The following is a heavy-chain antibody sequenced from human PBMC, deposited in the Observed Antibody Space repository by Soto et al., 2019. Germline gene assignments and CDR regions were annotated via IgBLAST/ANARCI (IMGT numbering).Heavy chain of an antibody. CDR1: GFTFSSYE. J-gene: IGHJ6*02. D-gene: IGHD7-27*01. Sequence: GGSLRLSCAASGFTFSSYEMNWVRQAPGKGLEWVSYISGSGSTIYYADSVKGRFTISRDNAKNSLYLQMNSLRAEDTAVYYCATNWGDYYGMDVWGQGTTVTVSS. CDR2: ISGSGSTI. CDR3: ATNWGDYYGMDV. V-gene: IGHV3-48*03.